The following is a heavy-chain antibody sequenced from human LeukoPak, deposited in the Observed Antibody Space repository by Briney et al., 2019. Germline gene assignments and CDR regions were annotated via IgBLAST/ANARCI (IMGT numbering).Heavy chain of an antibody. D-gene: IGHD3-10*01. CDR3: ARAPYYYGSGSYYLI. Sequence: PSETLSLTCAVYGGSFSGYYWSWIRQPPGKGLEWIGEINHSGSTNYNPSLKSRVTISVDTSKNQFSLKLSSVTAADTAVYYCARAPYYYGSGSYYLIRGQGTLVTVSS. CDR1: GGSFSGYY. J-gene: IGHJ4*02. V-gene: IGHV4-34*01. CDR2: INHSGST.